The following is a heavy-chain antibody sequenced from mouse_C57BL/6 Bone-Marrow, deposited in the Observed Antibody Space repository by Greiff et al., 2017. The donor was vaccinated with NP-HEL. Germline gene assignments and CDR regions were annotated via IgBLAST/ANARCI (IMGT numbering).Heavy chain of an antibody. CDR2: ISYDGSN. CDR3: ARVNGYYPYFDY. J-gene: IGHJ2*01. V-gene: IGHV3-6*01. CDR1: GYSITSGYY. D-gene: IGHD2-3*01. Sequence: EVQLVESGPGLVKPSQSLSLTCSVTGYSITSGYYWNWIRQFPGNKLEWMGCISYDGSNNYNPSLKNRISITRDTSKNQFFLKLNSVTTEDTATYYCARVNGYYPYFDYWGQGTTLTVSS.